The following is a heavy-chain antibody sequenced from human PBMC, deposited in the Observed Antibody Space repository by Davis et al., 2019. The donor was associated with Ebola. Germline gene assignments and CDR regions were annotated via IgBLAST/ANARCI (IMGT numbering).Heavy chain of an antibody. CDR1: GLMFSSLG. J-gene: IGHJ6*02. CDR3: ASGDGRGSFYDMDV. CDR2: ISYDGSNK. Sequence: GESLKISCAASGLMFSSLGMHWVRQAPGKGLEWVAVISYDGSNKYYADSVKGRFTISRDNAKNSLYLQMNSLRAEDTALYYCASGDGRGSFYDMDVWGQGTTVTVSS. V-gene: IGHV3-30*12. D-gene: IGHD5-12*01.